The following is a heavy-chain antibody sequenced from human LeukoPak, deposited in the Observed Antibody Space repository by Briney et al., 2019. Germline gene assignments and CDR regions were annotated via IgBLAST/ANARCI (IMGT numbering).Heavy chain of an antibody. CDR2: IYYSGST. CDR3: ARGLPYLHYYGSGSYYRAAILQYYMDV. D-gene: IGHD3-10*01. Sequence: SETLSLTCTVSGGSISSSSYYWGWIRQPPGKGLGWIGSIYYSGSTYYNPSLKSRVTISVDTSKNQFSLKLSSVTAADTAVYYCARGLPYLHYYGSGSYYRAAILQYYMDVWGKGTTVTVSS. J-gene: IGHJ6*03. V-gene: IGHV4-39*01. CDR1: GGSISSSSYY.